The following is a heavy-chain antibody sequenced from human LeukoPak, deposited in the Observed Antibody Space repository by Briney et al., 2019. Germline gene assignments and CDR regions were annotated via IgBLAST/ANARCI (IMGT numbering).Heavy chain of an antibody. V-gene: IGHV3-21*01. Sequence: GGSLRLSCAASGFTFSSYSMNWVRQAPGKGLEWVSSISGSSSYIYYADSVKGRFTISRDNAKNSLYLQMNSLRAEDTAVYYCARESYDYVWGSFVAFDIWGQGTMVTVSS. CDR1: GFTFSSYS. J-gene: IGHJ3*02. CDR3: ARESYDYVWGSFVAFDI. D-gene: IGHD3-16*01. CDR2: ISGSSSYI.